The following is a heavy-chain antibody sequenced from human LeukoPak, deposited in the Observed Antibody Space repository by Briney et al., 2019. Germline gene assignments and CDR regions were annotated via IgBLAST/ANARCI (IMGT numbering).Heavy chain of an antibody. J-gene: IGHJ4*02. V-gene: IGHV4-30-4*08. Sequence: SETLSLTCTVSGGSISSGDYYWSWIRQPPGKGLEWIGYIYYTGSTYFSPSLNNRATISLDTSKNRFSLKLRFLTVADTAVYYCARVGLGMYFDSWGQGTLVTVSS. D-gene: IGHD3/OR15-3a*01. CDR3: ARVGLGMYFDS. CDR2: IYYTGST. CDR1: GGSISSGDYY.